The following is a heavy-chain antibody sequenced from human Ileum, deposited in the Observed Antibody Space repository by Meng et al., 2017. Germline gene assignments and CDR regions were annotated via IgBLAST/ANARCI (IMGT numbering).Heavy chain of an antibody. Sequence: QGQVQEWGAGLLKPSEPLSLTCAVYGGSFSGYYWSWIRQPPGKGLEWIGEINHSGSTNYNPSLKSRVTISVDTSKNQFSLKLSSVTAADTAVYYCARGGGRYGPDFDYWGQGTLVTSPQ. CDR1: GGSFSGYY. CDR3: ARGGGRYGPDFDY. J-gene: IGHJ4*02. D-gene: IGHD3-16*01. V-gene: IGHV4-34*01. CDR2: INHSGST.